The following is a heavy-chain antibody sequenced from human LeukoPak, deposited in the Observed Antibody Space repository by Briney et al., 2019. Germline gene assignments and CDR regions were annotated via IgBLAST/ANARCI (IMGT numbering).Heavy chain of an antibody. CDR2: ISAYDGNT. CDR3: ARSPGYCSSTSCYEVNWFDP. CDR1: GYTFTSYG. J-gene: IGHJ5*02. Sequence: GASVKVSCKASGYTFTSYGISWVRQAPGQGLEWMGWISAYDGNTNYAQKLQGRVTMTTDTSTSTAYMELRSLRSDDTAVYYCARSPGYCSSTSCYEVNWFDPWGQGTLVTVSS. D-gene: IGHD2-2*01. V-gene: IGHV1-18*01.